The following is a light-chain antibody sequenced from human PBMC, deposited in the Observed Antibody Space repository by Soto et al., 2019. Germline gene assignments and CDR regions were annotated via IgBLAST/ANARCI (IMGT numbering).Light chain of an antibody. V-gene: IGLV2-23*01. CDR1: SSDVGGYNL. CDR3: CSYAGSSPFV. Sequence: QSVLTQPRSVSGSPGQSVTISCTGTSSDVGGYNLVSWYQQHPGEAPKLMIYEGSKRPSGVSNRFSGSKSGNTASLTISGLQAEDEAAYYCCSYAGSSPFVFGTGTKVTVL. J-gene: IGLJ1*01. CDR2: EGS.